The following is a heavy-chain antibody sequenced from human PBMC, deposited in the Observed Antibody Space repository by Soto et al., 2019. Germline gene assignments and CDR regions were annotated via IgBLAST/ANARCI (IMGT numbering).Heavy chain of an antibody. CDR1: GFPFSTYW. CDR2: INNDGSTT. J-gene: IGHJ6*02. V-gene: IGHV3-74*01. Sequence: GGALRLSCAASGFPFSTYWMHWVRQAPGKGPVWVSRINNDGSTTRYADSVKGRFTISRDNAKNTLYLQMNSLRAEDTAVYYCASQGLYYYGLDVWGQGTTVTVSS. CDR3: ASQGLYYYGLDV.